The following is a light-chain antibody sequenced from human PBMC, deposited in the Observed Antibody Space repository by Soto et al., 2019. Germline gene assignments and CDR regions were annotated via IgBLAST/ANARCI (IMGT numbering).Light chain of an antibody. V-gene: IGKV3-20*01. J-gene: IGKJ5*01. CDR1: QSVSSSY. Sequence: ESVLTQSPGTLSLSPGEIATLSCRASQSVSSSYLACYQQTPGQAPRLLIYGASSRATGLPDRFSGSGSGTDFTLTISRVAPEDFAVYYCQQYGSLPITFGQGTRLEIK. CDR3: QQYGSLPIT. CDR2: GAS.